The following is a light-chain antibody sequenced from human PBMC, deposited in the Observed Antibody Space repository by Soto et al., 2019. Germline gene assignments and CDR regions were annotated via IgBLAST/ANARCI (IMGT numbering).Light chain of an antibody. CDR2: GVS. CDR1: QSVSSN. J-gene: IGKJ1*01. Sequence: EIVMTQSPATLSVSPGERATLSCRASQSVSSNLAWYQQKPGQAPRLLIYGVSTRATGIPARFSGNGSGTEFTLTSSSLQSEDVAVYYCQQYNNWPQTFGQGTKVEIK. V-gene: IGKV3-15*01. CDR3: QQYNNWPQT.